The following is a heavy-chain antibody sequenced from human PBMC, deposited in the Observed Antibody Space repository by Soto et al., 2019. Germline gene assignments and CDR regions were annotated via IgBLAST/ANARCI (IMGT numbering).Heavy chain of an antibody. V-gene: IGHV3-23*01. D-gene: IGHD6-13*01. CDR3: AKDRGSSSWYGFVEGYYYYGMDV. J-gene: IGHJ6*02. CDR2: ISANGGRT. CDR1: GFTFSTYA. Sequence: GGSLSLSCAASGFTFSTYAMSWVRQAPVKGLERFSDISANGGRTDYAGSVRGRFTISRDKSKNMLYLQMDSLRAEDTAVYYCAKDRGSSSWYGFVEGYYYYGMDVWGQGTTVTVSS.